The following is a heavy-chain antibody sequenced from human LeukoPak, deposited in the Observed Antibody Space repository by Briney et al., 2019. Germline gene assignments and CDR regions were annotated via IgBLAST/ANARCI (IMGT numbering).Heavy chain of an antibody. D-gene: IGHD5-24*01. CDR2: ISSSGSTI. V-gene: IGHV3-11*01. J-gene: IGHJ6*02. CDR1: GFTFSDYY. CDR3: AKEGRDVKNARYGMDV. Sequence: KPGGSLRLSCAASGFTFSDYYMSWIRQAPGKGLEWVSYISSSGSTIYYADSVKGRFTISRDNAKNSLYLQMNSLRAEDTAVYYCAKEGRDVKNARYGMDVWGQGTTVTVSS.